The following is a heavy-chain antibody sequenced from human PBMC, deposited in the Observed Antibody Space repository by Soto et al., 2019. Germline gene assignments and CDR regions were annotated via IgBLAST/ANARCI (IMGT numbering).Heavy chain of an antibody. D-gene: IGHD5-12*01. CDR1: GFTMSTYS. V-gene: IGHV3-23*01. CDR2: ISVTPGIT. J-gene: IGHJ4*02. CDR3: SKWSGYGDL. Sequence: EMQLLESGGGLVQPGGSLRLSCAASGFTMSTYSVTWVRQAPGEGLEWVSGISVTPGITFYADSVKGRFTISRDSSNNAVYLQMKSLRAEDTAMYFCSKWSGYGDLWGQGTLVTVSS.